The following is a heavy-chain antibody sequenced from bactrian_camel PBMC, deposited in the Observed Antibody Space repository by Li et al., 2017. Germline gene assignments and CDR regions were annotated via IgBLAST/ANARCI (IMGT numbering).Heavy chain of an antibody. V-gene: IGHV3-3*01. CDR3: AADSGWATYCSLVRGSGYEYHY. J-gene: IGHJ4*01. CDR1: GYTYVSNC. CDR2: IWPDVGRT. D-gene: IGHD3*01. Sequence: HVQLVESGGGSVRAGGSLTLSCTGSGYTYVSNCMAWFRQAPEKEREAVANIWPDVGRTNYADSVKGRFTISTDNAKNTVYLQMNSLKPEDTAMYYCAADSGWATYCSLVRGSGYEYHYWGQGTQVTVS.